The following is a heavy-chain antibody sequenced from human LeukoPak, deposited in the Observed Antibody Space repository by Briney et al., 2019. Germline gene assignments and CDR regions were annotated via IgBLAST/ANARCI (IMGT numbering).Heavy chain of an antibody. V-gene: IGHV3-23*01. CDR1: GFTFSSYA. J-gene: IGHJ4*02. Sequence: GGSLRLSCAASGFTFSSYAMSWVRQAPGKGLEWVSAISGSGGSTYYADSVKGRFTISRDNSKNTLYLQMNSLRAEDTAVYYCAKDPLLYSTYVLPYYFDYWGQGTLVTVPS. CDR3: AKDPLLYSTYVLPYYFDY. D-gene: IGHD4-11*01. CDR2: ISGSGGST.